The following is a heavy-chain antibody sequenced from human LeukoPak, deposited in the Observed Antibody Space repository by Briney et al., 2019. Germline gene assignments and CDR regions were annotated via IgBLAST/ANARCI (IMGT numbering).Heavy chain of an antibody. CDR2: INSGNGNI. CDR1: GFTFTSYA. V-gene: IGHV1-3*01. Sequence: ASVKVSCKASGFTFTSYALHWVRQAPGQRLEWMGWINSGNGNIRYSQKFQGRVTFTGDTSASTAYMELTSLRSEDTAVYYCARDGVNWGYRFNGMDVWGQGTTVTVSS. J-gene: IGHJ6*02. CDR3: ARDGVNWGYRFNGMDV. D-gene: IGHD7-27*01.